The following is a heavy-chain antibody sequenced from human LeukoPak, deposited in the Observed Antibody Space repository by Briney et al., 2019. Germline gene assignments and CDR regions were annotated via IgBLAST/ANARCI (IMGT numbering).Heavy chain of an antibody. CDR3: ARDSLRYCTSTSCYRFDY. Sequence: GGSLRLSCAASGFTFSSYWMSWVRQAPGKGLEWVANIKQDGSEKYYVDSVKGRFTISRDNAKNSLYLQMNSLRDEDTAVYYCARDSLRYCTSTSCYRFDYWGRGALVTVSS. CDR1: GFTFSSYW. V-gene: IGHV3-7*01. D-gene: IGHD2-2*01. J-gene: IGHJ4*02. CDR2: IKQDGSEK.